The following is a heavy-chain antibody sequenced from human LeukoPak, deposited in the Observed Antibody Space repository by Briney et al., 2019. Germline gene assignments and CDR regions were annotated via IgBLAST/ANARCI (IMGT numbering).Heavy chain of an antibody. J-gene: IGHJ4*02. CDR3: ARRVYSSGWSFDK. CDR2: IHTSGST. CDR1: GGSISNYH. V-gene: IGHV4-4*07. D-gene: IGHD6-19*01. Sequence: PSETLSLTCTLSGGSISNYHWTWIRQPAGKGLEWIGQIHTSGSTNYNPPLKSRVTMSIDTPENQVSLTMRSVTAADTAVYYCARRVYSSGWSFDKWGQGTLVTVSS.